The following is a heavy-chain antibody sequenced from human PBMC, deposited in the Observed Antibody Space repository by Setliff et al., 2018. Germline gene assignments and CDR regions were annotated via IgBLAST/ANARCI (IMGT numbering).Heavy chain of an antibody. CDR1: GGSFSGYY. Sequence: PSETLSLTCAVYGGSFSGYYWSWIRQPPGKGLEWIGEINHSGSTNYNPSLKSRVTISVDTSKNQFSLKLSSVTAADTAVYYCAKRVYSSSWFQGWFDPWGQGTLVTVSS. CDR3: AKRVYSSSWFQGWFDP. CDR2: INHSGST. J-gene: IGHJ5*02. V-gene: IGHV4-34*01. D-gene: IGHD6-13*01.